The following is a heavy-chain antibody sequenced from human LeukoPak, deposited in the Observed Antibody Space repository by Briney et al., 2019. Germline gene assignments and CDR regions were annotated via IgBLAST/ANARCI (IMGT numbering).Heavy chain of an antibody. CDR2: INPNSSGT. CDR1: GYSFTGYY. Sequence: ASVKVSCKASGYSFTGYYVHWVRQAPGQGLEWMGWINPNSSGTNFAQKFQGRVTMTRDTSIGTDYMELSRLTSDDTAVYYCARFSGWYLHYFDYWGQGTLVTVSS. V-gene: IGHV1-2*02. J-gene: IGHJ4*02. CDR3: ARFSGWYLHYFDY. D-gene: IGHD6-19*01.